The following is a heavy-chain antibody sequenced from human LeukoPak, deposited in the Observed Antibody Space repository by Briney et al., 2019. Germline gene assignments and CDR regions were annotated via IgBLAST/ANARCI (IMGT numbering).Heavy chain of an antibody. V-gene: IGHV4-59*01. D-gene: IGHD6-13*01. CDR2: IYYSGST. CDR3: ARDIGAAAPLFDY. J-gene: IGHJ4*02. Sequence: SETQSLTCTVSGGSISSYYWSWIRQPPGKGLEWIGYIYYSGSTNYNPSLKSRVTISVDTSKNQFSLKLSSVTAADTAVYYCARDIGAAAPLFDYWGQGTLVTVSS. CDR1: GGSISSYY.